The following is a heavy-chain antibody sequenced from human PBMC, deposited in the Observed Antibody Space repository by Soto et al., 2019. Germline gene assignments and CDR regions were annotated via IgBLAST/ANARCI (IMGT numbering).Heavy chain of an antibody. Sequence: GGSLRLSCAASGFTFNYWMSWVRQAPGKGLEWVANIKEDETEKYYVDSVKGRFTISRDNAKNSLYLQMNSLRAEDTAVYYCARGRGYSGYDFDYWGQGTLVTVSS. V-gene: IGHV3-7*03. CDR1: GFTFNYW. J-gene: IGHJ4*02. D-gene: IGHD5-12*01. CDR2: IKEDETEK. CDR3: ARGRGYSGYDFDY.